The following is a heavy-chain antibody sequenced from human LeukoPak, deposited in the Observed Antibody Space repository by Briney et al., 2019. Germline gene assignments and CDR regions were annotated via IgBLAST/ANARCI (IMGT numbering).Heavy chain of an antibody. J-gene: IGHJ4*02. CDR1: GFTFSNDA. D-gene: IGHD6-13*01. CDR2: IWYDGKNQ. V-gene: IGHV3-33*06. CDR3: AKAGGLIASTGIDF. Sequence: QPGGSLRLSWAASGFTFSNDAMHRVRQAPGKGLEWVSAIWYDGKNQYYADSVKGRFTISRDNSKNTVYLQMDSLRAEDTAVYYCAKAGGLIASTGIDFWGQGTLVTVSS.